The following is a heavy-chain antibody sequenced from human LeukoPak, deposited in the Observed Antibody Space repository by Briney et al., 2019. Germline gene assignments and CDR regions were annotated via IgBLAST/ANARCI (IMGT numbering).Heavy chain of an antibody. D-gene: IGHD3-16*01. CDR1: GDSISNYY. CDR2: IYYSGST. V-gene: IGHV4-39*07. CDR3: ARNGWGYFDY. Sequence: PSETLSLTCTVSGDSISNYYWTWIRQPPGKGLEWIGSIYYSGSTYYNPSLKSRVTISVDTSKNQFSLKLSSVTAADTAVYYCARNGWGYFDYWGQGTLVTVSS. J-gene: IGHJ4*02.